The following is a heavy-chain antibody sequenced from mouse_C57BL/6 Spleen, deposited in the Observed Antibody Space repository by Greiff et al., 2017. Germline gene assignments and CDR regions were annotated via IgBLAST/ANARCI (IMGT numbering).Heavy chain of an antibody. J-gene: IGHJ3*01. V-gene: IGHV1-20*01. Sequence: VQLKESGPELVKPGDSVKISCKASGYSFTGYFMNWVMQSHGKSLEWIGRINPYNGDTFYNQKFKGKATLTVDKSSSTAHMELRSLTSEDSAVYYCARGDYGSGFAYWGQGTLVTVSA. CDR2: INPYNGDT. CDR1: GYSFTGYF. CDR3: ARGDYGSGFAY. D-gene: IGHD1-1*01.